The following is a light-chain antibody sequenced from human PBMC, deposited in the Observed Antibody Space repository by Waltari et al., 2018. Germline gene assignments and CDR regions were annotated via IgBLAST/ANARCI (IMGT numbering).Light chain of an antibody. Sequence: DIVLTQFPGTLSLSAGERATLSCRASPSIGKYLAWYQLRPGQAPRLLLYDAYIRAAGIPDRFSGSGSGTDFSLTISRLEPEDFAMYYCQHYVRLPVTFGQGTKVEIK. CDR3: QHYVRLPVT. J-gene: IGKJ1*01. V-gene: IGKV3-20*01. CDR1: PSIGKY. CDR2: DAY.